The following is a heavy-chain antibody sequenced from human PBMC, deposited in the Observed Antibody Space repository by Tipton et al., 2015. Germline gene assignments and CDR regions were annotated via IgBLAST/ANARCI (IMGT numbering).Heavy chain of an antibody. CDR2: IGTAGDT. J-gene: IGHJ6*02. CDR3: ARDGGEDLSGFYAMDV. CDR1: GFTFSHYD. V-gene: IGHV3-13*01. Sequence: SLRLSCAASGFTFSHYDMHWVRQPTGKGLEWVSAIGTAGDTYYPGSVKGRFTISRENAKNSLYLQMNSLRAEDTAVYYCARDGGEDLSGFYAMDVWGQGTTVTVSS. D-gene: IGHD6-19*01.